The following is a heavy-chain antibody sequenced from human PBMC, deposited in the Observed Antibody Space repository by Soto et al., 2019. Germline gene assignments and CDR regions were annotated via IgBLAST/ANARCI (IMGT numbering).Heavy chain of an antibody. D-gene: IGHD2-8*02. CDR2: IWFAGNKR. J-gene: IGHJ4*02. Sequence: GGSLRLSCAASGFSFSSYGMHWVRQAPGKGLEWVAIIWFAGNKRYYAESVKGRFTVSRDSSKNTMYLQMTSLRVKDTAGYYCARFICGVTKGYGNFDFWGQGSLVTVSS. V-gene: IGHV3-33*01. CDR1: GFSFSSYG. CDR3: ARFICGVTKGYGNFDF.